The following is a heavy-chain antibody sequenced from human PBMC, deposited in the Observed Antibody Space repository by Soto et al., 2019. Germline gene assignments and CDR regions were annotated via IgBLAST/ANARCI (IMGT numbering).Heavy chain of an antibody. V-gene: IGHV4-30-4*01. Sequence: SETLSLTCTVSGDSISTADYYWNWIRQPPGKGLEWIGYIYYSGNTYYIPSLKSRVTVSVDTSKNQISLKLNSVTAADTAVYYCARGIYSTSSFFDSWGQGTLVTVSS. J-gene: IGHJ4*02. CDR2: IYYSGNT. D-gene: IGHD6-6*01. CDR3: ARGIYSTSSFFDS. CDR1: GDSISTADYY.